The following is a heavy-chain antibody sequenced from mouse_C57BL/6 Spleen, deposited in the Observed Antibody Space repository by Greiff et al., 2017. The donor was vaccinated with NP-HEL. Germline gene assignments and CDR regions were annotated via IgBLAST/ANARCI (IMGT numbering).Heavy chain of an antibody. CDR1: GYTFTGYW. D-gene: IGHD2-3*01. J-gene: IGHJ4*01. CDR3: ARLGLYDGYYVYYAMDY. CDR2: ILPGSGST. Sequence: QVQLKESGAELMKPGASVKLSCKATGYTFTGYWIEWVKQRPGHGLEWIGEILPGSGSTNYNEKFKGKATFTADTSSTTAYMQLSSLTTEDSAIYYCARLGLYDGYYVYYAMDYWGQGTSVTVSS. V-gene: IGHV1-9*01.